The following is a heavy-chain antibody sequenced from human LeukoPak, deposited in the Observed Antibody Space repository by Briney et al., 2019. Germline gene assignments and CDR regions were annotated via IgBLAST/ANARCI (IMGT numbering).Heavy chain of an antibody. CDR2: IYTSGST. CDR3: ASAGYCSSTSCYLYYYMDV. D-gene: IGHD2-2*01. V-gene: IGHV4-4*07. J-gene: IGHJ6*03. CDR1: GGSISSYY. Sequence: SETLSLTCSVSGGSISSYYWSWIRQPAGKGLEWIGRIYTSGSTNYNPSLKSRVTMSVDTSKNQFSLKLSSVTAADTAVYYCASAGYCSSTSCYLYYYMDVWSKGTTVTVSS.